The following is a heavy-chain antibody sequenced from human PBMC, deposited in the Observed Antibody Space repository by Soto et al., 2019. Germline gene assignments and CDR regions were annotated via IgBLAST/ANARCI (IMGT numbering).Heavy chain of an antibody. CDR2: ISYDGGNK. Sequence: PGGSLRLSCAASGFTFSSYGMHWVRQAPGKGLEWVAVISYDGGNKYYADSVKGRFTISRDNSKNTLYLQMNSLRAEDTAVYYCAKDQEDYYMDVWGKGITVTVSS. V-gene: IGHV3-30*18. CDR3: AKDQEDYYMDV. J-gene: IGHJ6*03. CDR1: GFTFSSYG.